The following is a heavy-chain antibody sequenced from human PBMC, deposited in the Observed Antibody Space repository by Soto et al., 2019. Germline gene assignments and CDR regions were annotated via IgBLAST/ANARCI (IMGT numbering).Heavy chain of an antibody. D-gene: IGHD3-3*01. Sequence: QVQLVQSGAEVKKPGASVKVSCKASGYTFTSYDINWVRQATGQGLEWMGWMNPNSGNTGYAQKFQGRVTMTRNTSVSNEYMGLSSLRSEDTAVYYCARVLSWASYYDFWSGYYNYYYYGMDVWGQGTTVTVSS. V-gene: IGHV1-8*01. CDR1: GYTFTSYD. J-gene: IGHJ6*02. CDR2: MNPNSGNT. CDR3: ARVLSWASYYDFWSGYYNYYYYGMDV.